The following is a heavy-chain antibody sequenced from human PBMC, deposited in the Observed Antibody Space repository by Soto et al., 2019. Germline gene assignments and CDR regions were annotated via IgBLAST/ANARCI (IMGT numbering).Heavy chain of an antibody. CDR1: GFSLSKGRMG. D-gene: IGHD3-3*02. CDR2: IFPNDEK. V-gene: IGHV2-26*01. Sequence: QVTLKESGPVLVKPTETLTLTCTVSGFSLSKGRMGVSWIRQPPGKALEWLAHIFPNDEKSYSTSLKSRLTISQDTSKSQVVLTMTNMDPVDTATYYCARLGAPFLEWLLPLDPWGQGTLVTVSS. CDR3: ARLGAPFLEWLLPLDP. J-gene: IGHJ5*02.